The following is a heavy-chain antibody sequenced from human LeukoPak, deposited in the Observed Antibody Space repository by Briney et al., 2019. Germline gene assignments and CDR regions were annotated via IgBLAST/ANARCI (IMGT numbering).Heavy chain of an antibody. CDR3: HQPITLPD. V-gene: IGHV3-7*01. J-gene: IGHJ4*02. D-gene: IGHD2-2*01. Sequence: PGGSLRLSCVASGFTFKDYWMSWVRQAPGKGLEWVAYIKHDGSDKSYVDSVEGRFTISRDNAKSSLYLQMNSLRAEDTAVYYCHQPITLPDWGQGILVTVSS. CDR2: IKHDGSDK. CDR1: GFTFKDYW.